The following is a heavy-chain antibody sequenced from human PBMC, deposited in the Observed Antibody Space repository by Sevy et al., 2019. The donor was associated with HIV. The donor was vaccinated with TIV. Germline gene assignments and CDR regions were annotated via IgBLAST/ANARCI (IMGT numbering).Heavy chain of an antibody. Sequence: GGSLRLSCAASGFTFSSYAMNWVRQAPGKGLQWVSGIGGSAGSTYYADSVKGRCSISRDNSKNTLYLLMDNLRAEDTAVYYCARRGESQRDLDYWGQGTLVTVSS. CDR3: ARRGESQRDLDY. CDR2: IGGSAGST. V-gene: IGHV3-23*01. J-gene: IGHJ4*02. D-gene: IGHD3-16*01. CDR1: GFTFSSYA.